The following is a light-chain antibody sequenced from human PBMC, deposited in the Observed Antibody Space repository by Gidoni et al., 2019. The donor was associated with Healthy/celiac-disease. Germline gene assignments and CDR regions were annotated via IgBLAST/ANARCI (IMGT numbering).Light chain of an antibody. CDR3: SSYTSSSTGWV. Sequence: QSALTQPASVSGSPGQSSTISCTGTSSDVGGYNYVSWYQQHPGKAPKLMIYDVSNRPSGVSNRFSGSKSGNTASLTISGLQAEDEADYYCSSYTSSSTGWVFGGGTKLTVL. V-gene: IGLV2-14*03. CDR1: SSDVGGYNY. CDR2: DVS. J-gene: IGLJ3*02.